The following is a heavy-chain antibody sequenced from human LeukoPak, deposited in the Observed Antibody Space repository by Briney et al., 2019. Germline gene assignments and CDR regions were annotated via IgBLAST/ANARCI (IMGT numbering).Heavy chain of an antibody. CDR1: GGSISSTSYY. CDR3: ASGGYCDSASCYPNWFDP. CDR2: FYYSGSI. J-gene: IGHJ5*02. D-gene: IGHD2-2*01. V-gene: IGHV4-39*07. Sequence: SETLSLTCIVSGGSISSTSYYWGWIRQSPGKGLEWIGSFYYSGSIFDNRSLRSRVTISIDMSKNQFSLKLSSVTAADTAVYYCASGGYCDSASCYPNWFDPWGRGTLVTVSS.